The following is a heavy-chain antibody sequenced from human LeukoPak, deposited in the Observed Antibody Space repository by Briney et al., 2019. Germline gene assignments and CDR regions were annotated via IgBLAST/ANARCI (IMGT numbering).Heavy chain of an antibody. J-gene: IGHJ4*02. D-gene: IGHD4-17*01. CDR3: ADLGDYGVG. V-gene: IGHV3-15*01. Sequence: WGSLRLSCAASGFTFRNAWMSCVRQAPGKGPEWVGRIKSRADGGTIEYAAPVKGRFSISRDDSKNTLYLQINSLNTEDTAVYYCADLGDYGVGWGQGTLVTVSS. CDR2: IKSRADGGTI. CDR1: GFTFRNAW.